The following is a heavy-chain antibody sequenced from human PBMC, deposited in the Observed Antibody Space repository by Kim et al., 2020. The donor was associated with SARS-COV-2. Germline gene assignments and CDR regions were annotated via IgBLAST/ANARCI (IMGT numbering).Heavy chain of an antibody. CDR2: ISSSGSTI. V-gene: IGHV3-48*03. CDR3: ARVTLDWYFDL. J-gene: IGHJ2*01. Sequence: GGSLRLSCAASGFTFSSYEMNWVRQAPGKGLEWVSYISSSGSTIYYADSVKGRFTISRDNAKNSLYLQMNSLRAEDTAVYYCARVTLDWYFDLWGRGTLVTVSS. CDR1: GFTFSSYE.